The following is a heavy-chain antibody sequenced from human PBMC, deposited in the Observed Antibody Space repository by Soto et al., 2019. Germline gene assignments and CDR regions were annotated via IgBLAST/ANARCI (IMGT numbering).Heavy chain of an antibody. J-gene: IGHJ4*02. CDR1: GFTFSSYG. Sequence: QVQLVESGGGMVQPGRSLRLSCAASGFTFSSYGMNWVRQAPGTGLEWVAVIWYDGSNKYYAESVKGRFTISRDNSKNTLYLQMNSLRAEETAVYYCASDAYSRGWYLDSWGQGTLVTVSS. CDR2: IWYDGSNK. D-gene: IGHD6-19*01. CDR3: ASDAYSRGWYLDS. V-gene: IGHV3-33*01.